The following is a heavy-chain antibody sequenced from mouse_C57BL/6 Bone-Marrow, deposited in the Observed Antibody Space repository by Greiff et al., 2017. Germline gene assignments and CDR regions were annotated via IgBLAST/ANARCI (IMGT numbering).Heavy chain of an antibody. V-gene: IGHV1-69*01. CDR3: ERVRITTVVATDWYFDV. Sequence: VQLQQPGAELVMPGASVKLSCKASGYTFTSYWMHWVKQRPGQGLEWIGEIDPSDSYPNYNQKFKGKFTLNVDKSSSPAYMQLSSLSSEDSAVYYCERVRITTVVATDWYFDVWGTGTTGTVSS. J-gene: IGHJ1*03. CDR1: GYTFTSYW. CDR2: IDPSDSYP. D-gene: IGHD1-1*01.